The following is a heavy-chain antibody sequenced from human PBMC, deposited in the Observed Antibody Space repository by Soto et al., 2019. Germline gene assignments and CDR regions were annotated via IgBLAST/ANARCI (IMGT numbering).Heavy chain of an antibody. D-gene: IGHD1-26*01. J-gene: IGHJ4*02. CDR3: ASHLGATRGPFDF. CDR1: GGSISSGDYY. CDR2: IYYSGST. Sequence: SETLSLTCTVSGGSISSGDYYWHWIRQPPGKGLECIGYIYYSGSTYYNPSLKSRVTISVDTSKNQFSLKLSSVTAADTAIYYCASHLGATRGPFDFWGQGILVTVSS. V-gene: IGHV4-30-4*01.